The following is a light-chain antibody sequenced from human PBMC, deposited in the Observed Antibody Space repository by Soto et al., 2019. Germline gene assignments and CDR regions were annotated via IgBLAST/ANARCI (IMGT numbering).Light chain of an antibody. CDR1: SSNIGSNT. Sequence: QSVLTQPPSASGTTGQRVTISCSGSSSNIGSNTVNWYQQLPGTAPKLLIYSNNQRPSGVPDRFSGSKSGTSASLAISGLQCEDEADYYCAAWDDSLNGYWVFGGGTKLTV. J-gene: IGLJ3*02. CDR2: SNN. V-gene: IGLV1-44*01. CDR3: AAWDDSLNGYWV.